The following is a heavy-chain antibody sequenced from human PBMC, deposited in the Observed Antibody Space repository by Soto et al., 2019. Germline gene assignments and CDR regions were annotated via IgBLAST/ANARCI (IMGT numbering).Heavy chain of an antibody. J-gene: IGHJ2*01. Sequence: EVQLLESGGGLVQPGGSLRLSCAASGSTFSSFAMNWVRQAPGKGLEWVSGITGGGDSTFYADAVKGRFTISRVQSTNTVYLQMNSLRAEDTAVYYCVKKIAGTTTSGAYWYFDLWGRGTLVTVSS. V-gene: IGHV3-23*01. D-gene: IGHD1-26*01. CDR2: ITGGGDST. CDR1: GSTFSSFA. CDR3: VKKIAGTTTSGAYWYFDL.